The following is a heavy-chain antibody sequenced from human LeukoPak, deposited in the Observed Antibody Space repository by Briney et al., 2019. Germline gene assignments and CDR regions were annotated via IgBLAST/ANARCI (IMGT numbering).Heavy chain of an antibody. V-gene: IGHV3-74*01. CDR1: GFTFSKYY. Sequence: GGSLRLSCAASGFTFSKYYMHWVRQVPGKGLVCVSRINIDGTSTSYADSVRGRFTISRDNAKNVLYLHMSSLRAEDTAVYYCARGTSGWYGIDYWGQGALVNVSS. CDR2: INIDGTST. D-gene: IGHD6-19*01. CDR3: ARGTSGWYGIDY. J-gene: IGHJ4*02.